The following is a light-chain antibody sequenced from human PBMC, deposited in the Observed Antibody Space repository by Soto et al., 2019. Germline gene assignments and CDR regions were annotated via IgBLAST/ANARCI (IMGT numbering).Light chain of an antibody. CDR1: QSVSSN. Sequence: EIVLTQSQGTLSVSPGERATHSCGASQSVSSNLAWYQQKPGQAPRLLIYGASTRATGIPARFSGSGSGTEFTLTISSLQSEDFAVYYCQQYNNWPGTFGQGTKVDIK. J-gene: IGKJ1*01. V-gene: IGKV3-15*01. CDR3: QQYNNWPGT. CDR2: GAS.